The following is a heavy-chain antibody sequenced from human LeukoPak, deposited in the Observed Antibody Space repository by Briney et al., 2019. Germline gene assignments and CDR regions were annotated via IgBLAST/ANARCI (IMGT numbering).Heavy chain of an antibody. CDR2: IYYSGST. J-gene: IGHJ5*02. V-gene: IGHV4-39*07. Sequence: PSETLSLTCTVSGGSISSSSYYWGWIRQPPGKGLEWIGSIYYSGSTYYNPSLKSRVTISVDTSKNQFSLKLSSVTAADTAVYYCARVVVALLNWFDPWGQGTLVTVSS. D-gene: IGHD2-15*01. CDR3: ARVVVALLNWFDP. CDR1: GGSISSSSYY.